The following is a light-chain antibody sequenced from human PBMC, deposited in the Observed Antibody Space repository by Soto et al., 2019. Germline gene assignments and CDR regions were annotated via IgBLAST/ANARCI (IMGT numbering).Light chain of an antibody. J-gene: IGLJ3*02. V-gene: IGLV4-60*02. CDR1: SGHSSYI. CDR3: ETWDSILRV. CDR2: LEGSGSY. Sequence: QSVLTQSSSASASLGSSVKLTCTLSSGHSSYIIAWHQQQPGKAPRYLMKLEGSGSYNKGSGVPDRFSGSSSGADRYLTISKLQFEVEADYYCETWDSILRVFGGGTKVTVL.